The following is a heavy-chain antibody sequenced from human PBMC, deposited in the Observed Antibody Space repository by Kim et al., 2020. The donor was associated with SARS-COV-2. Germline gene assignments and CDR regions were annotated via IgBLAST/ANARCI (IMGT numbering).Heavy chain of an antibody. D-gene: IGHD1-26*01. V-gene: IGHV3-11*06. CDR3: ARVQYGVGATPVDY. J-gene: IGHJ4*02. Sequence: ADSVKGRSTISRDNAKNSLFLQMNSLRAEDTAVYYCARVQYGVGATPVDYWGQGTLVTVSS.